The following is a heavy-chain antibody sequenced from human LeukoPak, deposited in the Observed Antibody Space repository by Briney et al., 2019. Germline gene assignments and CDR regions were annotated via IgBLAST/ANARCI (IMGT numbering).Heavy chain of an antibody. CDR1: GYTFTSYG. D-gene: IGHD6-25*01. CDR3: ARAIEYSSGGNWFDP. CDR2: ISAYNGNT. J-gene: IGHJ5*02. V-gene: IGHV1-18*01. Sequence: ASVKVSCKASGYTFTSYGISWVRQASGQGLEWMGWISAYNGNTNYAQKLQGRVTMTTDTSTSTAYMELRSLRSDDTAVYYCARAIEYSSGGNWFDPWGQGTLVTVSS.